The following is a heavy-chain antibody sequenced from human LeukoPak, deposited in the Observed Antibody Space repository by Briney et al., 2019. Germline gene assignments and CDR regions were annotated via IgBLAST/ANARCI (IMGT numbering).Heavy chain of an antibody. Sequence: ASVKVSCKPSGYTFTVNYLHWVRQAPGQGLEWMGWLNPDSGATNYAQKFQGRVTLTRVTSISTAYMELTRLTSDDTAMYYCARGYLYYYDVSGYPFDYWGQGTLVTVSS. J-gene: IGHJ4*02. CDR2: LNPDSGAT. CDR3: ARGYLYYYDVSGYPFDY. D-gene: IGHD3-22*01. V-gene: IGHV1-2*02. CDR1: GYTFTVNY.